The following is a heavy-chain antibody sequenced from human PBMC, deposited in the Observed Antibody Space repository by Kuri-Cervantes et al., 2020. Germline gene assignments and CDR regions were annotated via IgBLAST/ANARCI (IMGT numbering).Heavy chain of an antibody. V-gene: IGHV4-61*02. J-gene: IGHJ4*02. CDR2: IYSSGGT. CDR3: ARGPPASGYNYFDY. CDR1: GGSISSGSYY. D-gene: IGHD3-3*01. Sequence: SETLSLTCTVSGGSISSGSYYWSWIRQPAGKGLEWIGRIYSSGGTIYNPSLKSRVTMSLDTSKNQFSLKLSSVTAADTAVYYCARGPPASGYNYFDYWGQGTLVTVSS.